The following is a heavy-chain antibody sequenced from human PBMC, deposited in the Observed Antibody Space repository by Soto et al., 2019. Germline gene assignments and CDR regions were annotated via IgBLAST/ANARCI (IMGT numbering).Heavy chain of an antibody. CDR2: IVVGSGNT. CDR1: GYTFTSYG. V-gene: IGHV1-58*02. CDR3: AGTMAHDAFDI. Sequence: SVQVPCKASGYTFTSYGIFCVRQAPGQGLEWMGWIVVGSGNTNYAQKFQERVTITRDMSTSTAYMELSSLRSEYTAVYYCAGTMAHDAFDIWGQGTMVTVSS. D-gene: IGHD3-10*01. J-gene: IGHJ3*02.